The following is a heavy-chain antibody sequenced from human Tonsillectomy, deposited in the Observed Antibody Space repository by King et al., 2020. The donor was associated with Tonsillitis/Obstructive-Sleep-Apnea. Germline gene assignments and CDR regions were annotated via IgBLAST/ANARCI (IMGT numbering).Heavy chain of an antibody. J-gene: IGHJ3*01. CDR3: VREPGYSSVWDSPAFDL. CDR1: GFTFGTYW. V-gene: IGHV3-7*03. Sequence: VQLVESGGGLVQPGGSQRLSCRVSGFTFGTYWMSWVRQAPGKGLEWVANIKQDGSEKYYVDSVKGRFTIARDNAKNALFLQLNSLRAEETAVYYCVREPGYSSVWDSPAFDLWGQGTLVTVSS. CDR2: IKQDGSEK. D-gene: IGHD2-15*01.